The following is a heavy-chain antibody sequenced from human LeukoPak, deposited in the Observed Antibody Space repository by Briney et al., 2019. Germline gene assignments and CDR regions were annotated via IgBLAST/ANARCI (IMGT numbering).Heavy chain of an antibody. D-gene: IGHD6-19*01. Sequence: GGSLRLSCAASGFTFGDYTMHWVRHAPGKGLEWVALISGDGRTTHSADSVKGRFTISRDNSRHSVYLQLNSLITEDTALYYCAKDVHGSGWYHVYFWGQGTLVSVSS. V-gene: IGHV3-43*02. CDR3: AKDVHGSGWYHVYF. J-gene: IGHJ4*02. CDR1: GFTFGDYT. CDR2: ISGDGRTT.